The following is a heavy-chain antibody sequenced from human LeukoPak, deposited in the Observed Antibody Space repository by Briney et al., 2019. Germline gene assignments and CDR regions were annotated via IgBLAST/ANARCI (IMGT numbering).Heavy chain of an antibody. CDR2: ISSSGSTI. D-gene: IGHD5-18*01. CDR1: GFTFSSYE. CDR3: ARGRNTAMVKDAFDI. V-gene: IGHV3-48*03. J-gene: IGHJ3*02. Sequence: GGSLRLSCAASGFTFSSYEMNWVRQAPGKGLEWVSYISSSGSTIYYADSVKGRFTISRDNAKNSLYLQMNSLRAEDTAVYYCARGRNTAMVKDAFDIWGQGTMVPVSS.